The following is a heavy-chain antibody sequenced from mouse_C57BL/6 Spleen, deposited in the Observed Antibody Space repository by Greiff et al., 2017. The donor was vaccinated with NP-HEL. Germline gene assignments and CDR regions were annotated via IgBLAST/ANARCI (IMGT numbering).Heavy chain of an antibody. CDR3: ARFPYAMDY. J-gene: IGHJ4*01. V-gene: IGHV1-55*01. CDR1: GYTFTSYW. Sequence: QVHVKQSGAELVKPGASVKMSCKASGYTFTSYWITWVKQRPGQGLEWIGDIYPGSGSTNYNEKFKSKATLTVDTSSSTAYMQLSSLTSEDSAVYYCARFPYAMDYWGQGTSVTVSS. CDR2: IYPGSGST.